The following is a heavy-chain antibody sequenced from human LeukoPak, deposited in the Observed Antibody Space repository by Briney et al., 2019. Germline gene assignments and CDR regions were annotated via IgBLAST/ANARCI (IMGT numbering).Heavy chain of an antibody. V-gene: IGHV3-21*01. J-gene: IGHJ6*04. CDR1: GFTFSSYS. Sequence: PGGSLKLSCAASGFTFSSYSMNWVRQAPGKGLEWVSSISSSSSYIYYADSVKGRFTISRDNAKNSLYLQMNSLRAEDTAVYYRARVGDFWSGGSAWEPGVWGKGTTVTVSS. D-gene: IGHD3-3*01. CDR3: ARVGDFWSGGSAWEPGV. CDR2: ISSSSSYI.